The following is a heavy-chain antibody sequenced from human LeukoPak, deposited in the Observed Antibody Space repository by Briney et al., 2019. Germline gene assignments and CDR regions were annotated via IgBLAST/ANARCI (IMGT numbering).Heavy chain of an antibody. D-gene: IGHD5-24*01. CDR2: INPSGGST. J-gene: IGHJ4*02. CDR3: ARDSARDGYNFDFGC. CDR1: GYTFTSYY. V-gene: IGHV1-46*01. Sequence: ASVKVSCKASGYTFTSYYMHWVRQAPGQGLEWMGIINPSGGSTSYAQKFQGRVTMTRDMSTSTVYMELSSLRSEDTAVYYCARDSARDGYNFDFGCWGQGTLVTVSS.